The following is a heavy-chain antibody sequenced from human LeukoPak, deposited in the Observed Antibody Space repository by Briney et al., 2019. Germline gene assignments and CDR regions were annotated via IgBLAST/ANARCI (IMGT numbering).Heavy chain of an antibody. J-gene: IGHJ6*02. CDR1: GGSISTYY. CDR2: VYYTGNT. CDR3: ARELVTKYSTTYCYFGLDV. Sequence: PSETLSLTCTVSGGSISTYYWSWIRQPPGKGLEWIGYVYYTGNTNYNPSLKSRVTMSVDTSKNQFSLRLSSVTAADTAVYYCARELVTKYSTTYCYFGLDVWGQGTTVTVSS. V-gene: IGHV4-59*01. D-gene: IGHD6-6*01.